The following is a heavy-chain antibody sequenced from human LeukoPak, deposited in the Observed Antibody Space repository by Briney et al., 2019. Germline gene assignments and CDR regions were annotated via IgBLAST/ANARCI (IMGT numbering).Heavy chain of an antibody. Sequence: ASVKVSCKASGYTLTGYFMHWVRQAPGQGLEWMGWINPNSGGTNYAQKFQGRVTMTRDTSISTAYMELSRLRSDDTAVYYCARGNPGSMIGDIWGQGTMATVSS. V-gene: IGHV1-2*02. CDR1: GYTLTGYF. CDR2: INPNSGGT. D-gene: IGHD3-10*02. CDR3: ARGNPGSMIGDI. J-gene: IGHJ3*02.